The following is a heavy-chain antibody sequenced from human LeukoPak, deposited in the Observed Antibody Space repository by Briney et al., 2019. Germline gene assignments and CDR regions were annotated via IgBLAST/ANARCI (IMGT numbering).Heavy chain of an antibody. CDR3: AQREAGFDY. Sequence: GASVRVSCKESGDTFTNNDSKWVRQAHGQRIEWMGWMNPNSGNTGYGQKFQGRVTMTRNTSISAAYMELSSLRSDDTAMYYCAQREAGFDYWGQGTLVTVSS. D-gene: IGHD6-25*01. V-gene: IGHV1-8*01. CDR2: MNPNSGNT. J-gene: IGHJ4*02. CDR1: GDTFTNND.